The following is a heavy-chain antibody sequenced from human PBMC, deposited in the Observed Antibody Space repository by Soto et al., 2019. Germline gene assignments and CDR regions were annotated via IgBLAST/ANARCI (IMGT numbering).Heavy chain of an antibody. J-gene: IGHJ6*02. CDR3: AKGRGRSSWQRARDYYYGMDV. CDR2: ISGSGGST. Sequence: GGSLRLSCAASGFTFSSYAMSWVRQAPGKGLEWVSAISGSGGSTYYADSVKGRFTISRDNSKNTLYLQMNSLRAEDTAVYYCAKGRGRSSWQRARDYYYGMDVWGQGTTVTVSS. CDR1: GFTFSSYA. D-gene: IGHD6-13*01. V-gene: IGHV3-23*01.